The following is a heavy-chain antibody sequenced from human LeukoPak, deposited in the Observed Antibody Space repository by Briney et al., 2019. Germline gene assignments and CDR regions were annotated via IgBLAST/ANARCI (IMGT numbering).Heavy chain of an antibody. V-gene: IGHV3-21*04. J-gene: IGHJ4*02. CDR2: ISSISTYT. D-gene: IGHD6-6*01. CDR1: GFTFSTYG. Sequence: GGSLRLSCAASGFTFSTYGMIWVRQAPGKGPEWVSSISSISTYTHYADAVKGRFTISRDDTKNSLYLQMNSLRAEDTAVYYCASHSYYFDYWGQGTLVTVSS. CDR3: ASHSYYFDY.